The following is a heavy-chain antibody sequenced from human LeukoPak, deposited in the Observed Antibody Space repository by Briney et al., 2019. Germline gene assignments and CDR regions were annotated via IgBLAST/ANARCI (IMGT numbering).Heavy chain of an antibody. CDR3: ARGSNYDYVWGSYR. CDR2: ISYDGSNK. D-gene: IGHD3-16*02. CDR1: GFTFSSYA. Sequence: PGGSLRLSCAASGFTFSSYAMHWVRQAPGKGLEWVAVISYDGSNKYYADSVKGRFTISRDNSKNTLYLQMNSLRAEDTAVYYCARGSNYDYVWGSYRWGQGTMVTVSS. V-gene: IGHV3-30*04. J-gene: IGHJ3*01.